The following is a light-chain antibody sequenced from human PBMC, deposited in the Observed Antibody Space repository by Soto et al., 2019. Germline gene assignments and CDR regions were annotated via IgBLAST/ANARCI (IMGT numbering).Light chain of an antibody. V-gene: IGKV3-15*01. Sequence: EIVMTQSPATLSVSPGERATLSCRASQTVSVNLAWYQQKPGQAPRLLIYGASTRATGTPARFSGSGSGTEFTLTISSLQSEDFAVYYCQQYNDWRPFTFGPGTRVDIK. CDR3: QQYNDWRPFT. CDR1: QTVSVN. J-gene: IGKJ3*01. CDR2: GAS.